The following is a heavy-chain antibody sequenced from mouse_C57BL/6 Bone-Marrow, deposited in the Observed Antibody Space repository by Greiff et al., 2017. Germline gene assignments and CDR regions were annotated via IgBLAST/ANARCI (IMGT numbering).Heavy chain of an antibody. CDR2: IYPGSGST. J-gene: IGHJ2*01. Sequence: QVQLQQPGAELVKPGASVKMSCKASGYTFTSYWITWVKQRPGQGLEWIGDIYPGSGSTNYNEKFKSKTTLTVATSSSTAYMQLSSLTSEDSAVYYCARVQLRQPFFDYWGQGTTLTVSS. CDR3: ARVQLRQPFFDY. V-gene: IGHV1-55*01. D-gene: IGHD3-2*02. CDR1: GYTFTSYW.